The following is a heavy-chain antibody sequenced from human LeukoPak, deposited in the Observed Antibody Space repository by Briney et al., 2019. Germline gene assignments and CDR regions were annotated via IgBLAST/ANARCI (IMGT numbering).Heavy chain of an antibody. CDR2: KYYSGST. J-gene: IGHJ5*02. V-gene: IGHV4-30-4*08. D-gene: IGHD3-3*01. CDR1: GGSIRSGDYD. Sequence: TLSLTXTISGGSIRSGDYDWSWIRQPPGKGLDWIGYKYYSGSTYYNPSLKSRVTLSLDTSKNQSSQNLSSVTAADTAVYYCARSPYDCWSVYSGRWFDPWGQGTLVTVSS. CDR3: ARSPYDCWSVYSGRWFDP.